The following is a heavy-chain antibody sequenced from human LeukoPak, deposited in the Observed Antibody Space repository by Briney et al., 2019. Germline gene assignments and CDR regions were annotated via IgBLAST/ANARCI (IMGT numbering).Heavy chain of an antibody. V-gene: IGHV1-69*13. CDR3: ARARSHRGYSYGFDY. Sequence: SVKVSCKASGGTFSSYAISWVRQAPGQGLEWMGGIIPIFGTANYAQKFQGRVTITADESTSTAYMELSSLRSEDTAVYYCARARSHRGYSYGFDYWGQGTLVTVSS. J-gene: IGHJ4*02. CDR1: GGTFSSYA. CDR2: IIPIFGTA. D-gene: IGHD5-18*01.